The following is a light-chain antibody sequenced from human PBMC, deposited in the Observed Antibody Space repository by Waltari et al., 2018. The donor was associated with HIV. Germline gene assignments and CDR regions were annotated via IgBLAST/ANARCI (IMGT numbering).Light chain of an antibody. CDR1: ASPKPY. V-gene: IGLV3-25*03. CDR3: LSADTSGTYV. J-gene: IGLJ1*01. CDR2: KNT. Sequence: SSELTQPPSVSVSPGQKARITCSGDASPKPYTHWFQQKPGQGLVVVISKNTERPSGIPERFSASRSGTTVTLTITGVQTDDEADYYCLSADTSGTYVFGPGTTVTVL.